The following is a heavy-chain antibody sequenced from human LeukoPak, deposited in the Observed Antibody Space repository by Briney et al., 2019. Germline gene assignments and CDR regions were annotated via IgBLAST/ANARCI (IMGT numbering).Heavy chain of an antibody. D-gene: IGHD3-10*01. Sequence: PGGSLRLSCAASGFTFSSYAMSWVRQAPGKGLEWVSTISGSGASTYYADSVKGRFTISRDNSKNTLYLQMNSLRAEDTAVYYCAKYFASGSYYKLPHWGQGTLVTVSS. CDR1: GFTFSSYA. CDR2: ISGSGAST. J-gene: IGHJ1*01. CDR3: AKYFASGSYYKLPH. V-gene: IGHV3-23*01.